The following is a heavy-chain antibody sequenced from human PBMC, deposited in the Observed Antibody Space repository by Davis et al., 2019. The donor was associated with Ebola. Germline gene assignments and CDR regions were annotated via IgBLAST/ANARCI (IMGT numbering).Heavy chain of an antibody. D-gene: IGHD3-3*01. CDR1: GFTFSSYA. V-gene: IGHV3-23*01. CDR2: ISGSGGST. J-gene: IGHJ6*04. CDR3: AKSGLSFGVVKYHYGMDV. Sequence: GGSLRLSCAASGFTFSSYAMSWVRQAPGKGLEWVSAISGSGGSTYYADSVKGRFTISRDNSKNTLYLQMNSLRAEDTAVYYCAKSGLSFGVVKYHYGMDVWGKGTTVTVPS.